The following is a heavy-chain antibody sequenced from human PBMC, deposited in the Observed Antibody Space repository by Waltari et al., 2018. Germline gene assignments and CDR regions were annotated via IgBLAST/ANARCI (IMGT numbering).Heavy chain of an antibody. J-gene: IGHJ4*02. Sequence: QVQLVESGGGVVQPGGSLRLSCVTSGFTFSNYGIHWVRQAPGKGLEWVAFIRYDGSNKYYADSVKGRFTISRDNSRGTLYLQMNSLRAEDTAVYYCARDDYGDYRLGYWGQGTLVTVAS. CDR1: GFTFSNYG. D-gene: IGHD4-17*01. CDR3: ARDDYGDYRLGY. CDR2: IRYDGSNK. V-gene: IGHV3-30*02.